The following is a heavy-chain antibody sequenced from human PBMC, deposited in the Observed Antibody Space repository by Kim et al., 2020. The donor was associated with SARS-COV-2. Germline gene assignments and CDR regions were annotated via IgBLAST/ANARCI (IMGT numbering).Heavy chain of an antibody. Sequence: GESLKISCKGSGYSFTSYWIGWVRQMPGKGLEWMGIIYPGDSDTRYSPSFQGQVTISADKSISTAYLQWSSLKASDTAMYYCARHSGGSSWRNWFDPWGQGTLVTVSS. CDR2: IYPGDSDT. D-gene: IGHD6-13*01. V-gene: IGHV5-51*01. J-gene: IGHJ5*02. CDR1: GYSFTSYW. CDR3: ARHSGGSSWRNWFDP.